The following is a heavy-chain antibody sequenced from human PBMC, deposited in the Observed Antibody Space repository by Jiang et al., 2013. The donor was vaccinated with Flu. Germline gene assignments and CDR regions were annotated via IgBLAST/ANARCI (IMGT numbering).Heavy chain of an antibody. D-gene: IGHD2-15*01. CDR2: IDPSDSYT. J-gene: IGHJ6*04. V-gene: IGHV5-10-1*01. Sequence: GRIDPSDSYTNYSPSFQGHVTISADKSISTAYLQWSSLKASDTAMYYCARHLVGDYYYYGMDVWGKGTTVTVSS. CDR3: ARHLVGDYYYYGMDV.